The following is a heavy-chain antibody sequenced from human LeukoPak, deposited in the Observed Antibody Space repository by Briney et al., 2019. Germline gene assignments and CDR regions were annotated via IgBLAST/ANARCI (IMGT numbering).Heavy chain of an antibody. J-gene: IGHJ6*02. D-gene: IGHD6-19*01. CDR3: ARGLQWQWLGYGMDV. CDR2: ISSSVSTK. Sequence: GGSLRLSCAASGFTSSDYYMNWIRRAPGKGLEWVSYISSSVSTKYYADSVKGRFTISRDNAKNSLYLQMNSLRVEDTAVYYCARGLQWQWLGYGMDVWGQGTTVTVSS. V-gene: IGHV3-11*01. CDR1: GFTSSDYY.